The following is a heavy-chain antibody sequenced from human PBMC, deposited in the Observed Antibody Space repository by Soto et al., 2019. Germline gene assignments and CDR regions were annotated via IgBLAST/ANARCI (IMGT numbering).Heavy chain of an antibody. CDR3: AKDCITIFGVGFRMTGEVDP. D-gene: IGHD3-3*01. CDR2: TYYRSKWYN. V-gene: IGHV6-1*01. J-gene: IGHJ5*02. Sequence: SQTLSLTCAISGDSVSSNSAAWNWIRQSPSRGLEWLGRTYYRSKWYNEYAVSVKSRITIKPDTSKNQFSLQLSSVIPEDTAVYYCAKDCITIFGVGFRMTGEVDPWGQGTLVTVSS. CDR1: GDSVSSNSAA.